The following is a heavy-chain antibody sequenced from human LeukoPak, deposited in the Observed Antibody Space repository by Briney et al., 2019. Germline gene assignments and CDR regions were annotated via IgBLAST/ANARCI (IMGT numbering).Heavy chain of an antibody. D-gene: IGHD5-12*01. J-gene: IGHJ4*02. Sequence: SETLSLTCAVYGGSFSSSNWWSWVRQPPGKGLEWIGEIYHSGSTNYNPSLKSRVTISVDKSKNQFSPKLSSVTAADTAVYYCAITVRGYGGYDETDYWGQGTLVTVSS. CDR1: GGSFSSSNW. CDR2: IYHSGST. CDR3: AITVRGYGGYDETDY. V-gene: IGHV4-4*02.